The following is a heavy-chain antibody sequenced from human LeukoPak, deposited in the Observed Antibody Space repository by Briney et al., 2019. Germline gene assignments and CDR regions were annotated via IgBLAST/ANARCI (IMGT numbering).Heavy chain of an antibody. CDR2: ISGSGGST. CDR1: GFTFSSYG. CDR3: AKGVTTMVRGVIKRGAFDI. D-gene: IGHD3-10*01. J-gene: IGHJ3*02. V-gene: IGHV3-23*01. Sequence: GGSLRLSCAASGFTFSSYGMSWVRQAPGKGLEWVSAISGSGGSTDYADSVKGRFTISRDSAKNKLYLHMNSRRGGERASYYCAKGVTTMVRGVIKRGAFDIWGQGTMVTVSS.